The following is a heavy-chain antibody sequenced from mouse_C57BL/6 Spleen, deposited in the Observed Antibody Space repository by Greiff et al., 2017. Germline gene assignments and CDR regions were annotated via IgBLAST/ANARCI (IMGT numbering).Heavy chain of an antibody. CDR1: GFTFSNYW. CDR3: TGGWLEDWFAY. Sequence: EVMLVESGGGLVQPGGSMKLSCVASGFTFSNYWMNWVRQSPEKGLEWVAQIRLKSDNYATHYAESVKGRFTISRDDSKSSVYLQMNNLRAEDTGIYYCTGGWLEDWFAYWGQGTLVTVSA. V-gene: IGHV6-3*01. J-gene: IGHJ3*01. CDR2: IRLKSDNYAT. D-gene: IGHD2-3*01.